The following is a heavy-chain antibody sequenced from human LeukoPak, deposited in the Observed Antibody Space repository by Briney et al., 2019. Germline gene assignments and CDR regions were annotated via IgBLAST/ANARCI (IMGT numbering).Heavy chain of an antibody. J-gene: IGHJ4*02. D-gene: IGHD4-23*01. CDR2: IKSDGSST. CDR3: AGDSDYGGYSRFDY. V-gene: IGHV3-74*01. CDR1: GFTFSSYW. Sequence: GGSLRLSCAASGFTFSSYWMSWVRQAPGKGLVWVSRIKSDGSSTSYAGFVKGRFTISRDNAKNTLYLQMNSLRGEDTAVYYCAGDSDYGGYSRFDYWGQGTLVTVSS.